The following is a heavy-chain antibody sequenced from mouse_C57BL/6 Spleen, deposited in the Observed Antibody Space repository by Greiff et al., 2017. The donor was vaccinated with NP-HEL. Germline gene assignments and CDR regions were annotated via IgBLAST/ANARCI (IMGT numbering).Heavy chain of an antibody. CDR2: IYPGNGDT. D-gene: IGHD2-5*01. CDR1: GYTFTSYN. V-gene: IGHV1-12*01. Sequence: SGAELVRPGASVKMSCKASGYTFTSYNMHWVKQTPRQGLEWIGAIYPGNGDTSYNQKFKGKATLTVDKSSSTAYMQLSSLTSEDSAVYFCARFPSYYSNYGLAWFAYWGQGTLVTVSA. J-gene: IGHJ3*01. CDR3: ARFPSYYSNYGLAWFAY.